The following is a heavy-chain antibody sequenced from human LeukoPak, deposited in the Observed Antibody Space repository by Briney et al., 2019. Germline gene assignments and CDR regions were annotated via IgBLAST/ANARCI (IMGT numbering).Heavy chain of an antibody. CDR1: GFTFGSYA. J-gene: IGHJ4*02. D-gene: IGHD6-13*01. Sequence: GGSLRLSCAASGFTFGSYAMSWVRQAPGEGLEWVSAISGSGGSTYYADSVKGRFTISRGNSKNTLYLQMNSLRAEDTAVYYCAKAAHRIAAETNFDYWGQGALVTVSS. CDR3: AKAAHRIAAETNFDY. V-gene: IGHV3-23*01. CDR2: ISGSGGST.